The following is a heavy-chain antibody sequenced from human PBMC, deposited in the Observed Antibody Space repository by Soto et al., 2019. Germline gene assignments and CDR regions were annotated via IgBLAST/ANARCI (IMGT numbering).Heavy chain of an antibody. J-gene: IGHJ4*02. V-gene: IGHV4-31*03. D-gene: IGHD4-4*01. CDR1: GGSISSGGYY. CDR2: IYYSGST. Sequence: PSETLSLTCTVSGGSISSGGYYWSWIRQHPGKGLEWIGYIYYSGSTYYNPSLKSRVTISVDTSKNQFSLKLSSVTAADTAVYYCARSKGTTVTPAYWGQGTLVTVSS. CDR3: ARSKGTTVTPAY.